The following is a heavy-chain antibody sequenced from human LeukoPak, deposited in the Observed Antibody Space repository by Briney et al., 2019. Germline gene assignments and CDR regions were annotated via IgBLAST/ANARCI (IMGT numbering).Heavy chain of an antibody. V-gene: IGHV3-23*01. Sequence: GGSLRLSCAASGFTFSSYAMSWVRQAPGKGLEWVSAIGGSGGSTYYADSVKGRFTISRDNSKNTLYLQMNSLRAEDTAVYYCAKVRIGTDSSGYYYPLDYWGQGTLVTVSS. D-gene: IGHD3-22*01. CDR3: AKVRIGTDSSGYYYPLDY. J-gene: IGHJ4*02. CDR2: IGGSGGST. CDR1: GFTFSSYA.